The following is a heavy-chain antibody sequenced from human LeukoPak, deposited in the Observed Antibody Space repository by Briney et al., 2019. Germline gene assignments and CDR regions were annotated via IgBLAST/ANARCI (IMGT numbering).Heavy chain of an antibody. D-gene: IGHD4-17*01. V-gene: IGHV4-59*01. J-gene: IGHJ4*02. CDR2: IYYSGST. CDR3: ARVPDGDYVDY. CDR1: GGFISSYY. Sequence: SETLSLTCTVSGGFISSYYWSWIRQPPGKGLEWIGYIYYSGSTNYNPPLKSRVTISVDTSKNQFSLKLSSVTAADTAVYYCARVPDGDYVDYWGQGTLVTASS.